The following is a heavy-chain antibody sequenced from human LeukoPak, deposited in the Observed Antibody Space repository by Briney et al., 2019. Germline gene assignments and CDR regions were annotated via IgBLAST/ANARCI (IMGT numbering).Heavy chain of an antibody. CDR3: ARDTGWYFDL. CDR2: ITGDGSST. J-gene: IGHJ2*01. CDR1: GFTFSGYW. Sequence: GGSLRLSCAASGFTFSGYWMHWVRQPPGKGLVWVSRITGDGSSTTYADSVKGRFAISRDNAKNTLYLQMISLRAEDTAVYYCARDTGWYFDLWGRGTLVTVSS. V-gene: IGHV3-74*01. D-gene: IGHD4-17*01.